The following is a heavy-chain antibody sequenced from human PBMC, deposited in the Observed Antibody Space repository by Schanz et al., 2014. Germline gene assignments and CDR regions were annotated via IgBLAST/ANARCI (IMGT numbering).Heavy chain of an antibody. D-gene: IGHD4-17*01. CDR2: ISPYNGNT. CDR1: GGTFSSFG. CDR3: ARGYGDSPTDF. V-gene: IGHV1-18*01. Sequence: QVQLVQSGAEVKKPGSSVKVSCKASGGTFSSFGISWVRQAPGQGLEWMGWISPYNGNTNYAQKLQGRVTMTADTSTSTAYMDLSSLRSEDTAVYYCARGYGDSPTDFWGQGTLVTVSS. J-gene: IGHJ4*02.